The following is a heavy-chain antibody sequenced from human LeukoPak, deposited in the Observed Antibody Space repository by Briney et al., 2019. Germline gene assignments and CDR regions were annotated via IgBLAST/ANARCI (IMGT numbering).Heavy chain of an antibody. J-gene: IGHJ3*02. CDR3: ARDYCGGDCYPDAFDI. CDR2: INPSGGST. D-gene: IGHD2-21*01. V-gene: IGHV1-46*01. Sequence: ASVKVSCKASGYTFTGYYMHWVRQAPGQGLEWMGIINPSGGSTSYAQKFQGRVTMTRDTSTSTVYMELSSLRSEDTAVYYCARDYCGGDCYPDAFDIWGQGTMVTVSS. CDR1: GYTFTGYY.